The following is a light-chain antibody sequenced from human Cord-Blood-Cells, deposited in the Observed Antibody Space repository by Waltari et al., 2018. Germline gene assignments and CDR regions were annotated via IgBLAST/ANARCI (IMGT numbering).Light chain of an antibody. CDR1: SSNIGSNT. J-gene: IGLJ3*02. Sequence: QSVLTQPPSASGTPGQRVTISCSGSSSNIGSNTVNWYQQVPGTAPKLLIYSNNQRPSGVPDRFSGSKSGTSASLAISGLQSEDEADYYCAAWDDSLNGNWVFGGGTKLTVL. V-gene: IGLV1-44*01. CDR3: AAWDDSLNGNWV. CDR2: SNN.